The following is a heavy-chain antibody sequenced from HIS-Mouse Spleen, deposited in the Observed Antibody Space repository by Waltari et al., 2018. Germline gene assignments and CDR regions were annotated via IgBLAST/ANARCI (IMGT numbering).Heavy chain of an antibody. CDR2: IYHSGST. CDR3: ARDSWAYAIEYFQH. D-gene: IGHD2-8*01. CDR1: GYSISSGYY. V-gene: IGHV4-38-2*02. J-gene: IGHJ1*01. Sequence: QVQLQESGPGLVKPSETLSLTCTVSGYSISSGYYWGWSRQPQGKGLEWIGSIYHSGSTYYNPSLKSRVTISVDTSKNQFSLKLSSVTAADTAVYYCARDSWAYAIEYFQHWGQGTLVTVSS.